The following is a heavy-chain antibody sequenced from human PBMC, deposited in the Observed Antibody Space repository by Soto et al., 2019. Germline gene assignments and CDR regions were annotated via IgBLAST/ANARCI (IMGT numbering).Heavy chain of an antibody. CDR3: ARPLYFFGSGSYPWFDP. CDR1: GGSISGSNYY. V-gene: IGHV4-39*01. J-gene: IGHJ5*02. CDR2: IYYSGTT. Sequence: SETLSLTCTVSGGSISGSNYYWGWIRQPPGKGLEWIGTIYYSGTTYYNPSLKSRVTISVDTSKNQFSLKLSSVTAADTAIYYCARPLYFFGSGSYPWFDPWGQGTLVTVAS. D-gene: IGHD3-10*01.